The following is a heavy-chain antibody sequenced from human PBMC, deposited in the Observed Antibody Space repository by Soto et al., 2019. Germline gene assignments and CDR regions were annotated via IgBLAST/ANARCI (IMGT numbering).Heavy chain of an antibody. CDR3: ARDGGGVDTAMVFDY. V-gene: IGHV3-30-3*01. CDR2: ISYDGSNK. D-gene: IGHD5-18*01. J-gene: IGHJ4*02. Sequence: PGGSLRLSCAASGFTFSSYAMHWVRQAPGKGLEWVAVISYDGSNKYYAESVKGRFTISRDNSKNTLYLQMNSLRAEDTAVYYCARDGGGVDTAMVFDYWGQGTLVTVSS. CDR1: GFTFSSYA.